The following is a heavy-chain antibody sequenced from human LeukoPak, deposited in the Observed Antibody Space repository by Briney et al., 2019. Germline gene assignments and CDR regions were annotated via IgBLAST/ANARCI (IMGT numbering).Heavy chain of an antibody. Sequence: GGSLRPSCAASGITVSDNYMSWVRLAPGKGLEWVSVIYSGGSTYYADSVKGRFTISRDNSKNTLYLQMNSLRAEDTAVYYCARENKAVAAHCFDYWGQGTLVTVSS. CDR1: GITVSDNY. J-gene: IGHJ4*02. CDR3: ARENKAVAAHCFDY. D-gene: IGHD6-19*01. CDR2: IYSGGST. V-gene: IGHV3-66*01.